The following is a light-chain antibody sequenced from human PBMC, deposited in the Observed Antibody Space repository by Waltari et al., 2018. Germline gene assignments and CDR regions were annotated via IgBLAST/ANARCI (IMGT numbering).Light chain of an antibody. CDR2: SNK. J-gene: IGLJ2*01. CDR1: SPHIGSNT. CDR3: AAWDDSLNGVV. Sequence: QSVLTQPPSASGTPGQRVTISCSGSSPHIGSNTVNWYQQPPGTAPKLLIYSNKQRPSGVPDRFSASRFGTSASLAISGLQSEDEADYYCAAWDDSLNGVVFGGGTKLTVL. V-gene: IGLV1-44*01.